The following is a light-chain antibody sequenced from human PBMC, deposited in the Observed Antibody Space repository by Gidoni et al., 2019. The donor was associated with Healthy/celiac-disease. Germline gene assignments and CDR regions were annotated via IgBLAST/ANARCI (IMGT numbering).Light chain of an antibody. V-gene: IGKV3-11*01. CDR1: QSVSSY. J-gene: IGKJ4*01. CDR2: DAS. CDR3: QQRSNWPLT. Sequence: ELVLTQYPANLSLSPGERATLSCRASQSVSSYLAWYQQKPGQAPRLLIYDASNRATGIPARFSGSGSGTDFTLTISSLEPEDFAVYYCQQRSNWPLTFGGGTKVEIK.